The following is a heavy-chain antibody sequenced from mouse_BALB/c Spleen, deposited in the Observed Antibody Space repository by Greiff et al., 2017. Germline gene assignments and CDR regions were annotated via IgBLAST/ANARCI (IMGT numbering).Heavy chain of an antibody. J-gene: IGHJ4*01. CDR1: GFTFSSFG. CDR2: ISSGSSTI. CDR3: ARSYSNYAMDY. D-gene: IGHD2-5*01. V-gene: IGHV5-17*02. Sequence: EVKLMESGGGLVQPGGSRKLSCAASGFTFSSFGMHWVRQAPEKGLEWVAYISSGSSTIYYADTVKGRFTISRDNPKNTLFLQMTSLRSEDTAMYYCARSYSNYAMDYWGQGTSVTVSS.